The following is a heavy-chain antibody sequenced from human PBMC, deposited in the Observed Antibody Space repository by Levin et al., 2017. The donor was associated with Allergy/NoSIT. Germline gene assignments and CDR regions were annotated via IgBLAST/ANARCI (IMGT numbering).Heavy chain of an antibody. D-gene: IGHD3-16*02. CDR3: ARDFIPNYYYYGMDV. J-gene: IGHJ6*02. CDR2: IYYSGST. V-gene: IGHV4-39*07. CDR1: GGSISSSRYY. Sequence: SCTVSGGSISSSRYYWGWIRQPPGKGLEWIGSIYYSGSTYYNPSLKSRVTISVDTSKNQFSLKLSSVTAADTAVYYCARDFIPNYYYYGMDVWGQGTTVTVSS.